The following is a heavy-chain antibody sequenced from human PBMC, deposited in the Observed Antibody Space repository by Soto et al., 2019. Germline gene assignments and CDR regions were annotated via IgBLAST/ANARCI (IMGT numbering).Heavy chain of an antibody. D-gene: IGHD1-26*01. Sequence: QVQLVESGGGMVQPGTSLRLSCAASGFIFSAFGLHWVRQAPGKGLEWVALISYDGGTKYYADSVKGRYTISRDNSKNTLYLQITNVRPEDTAVYYCARDRDGGTYTYFDSWGQGTLVTVSS. CDR2: ISYDGGTK. CDR3: ARDRDGGTYTYFDS. V-gene: IGHV3-30-3*01. CDR1: GFIFSAFG. J-gene: IGHJ4*02.